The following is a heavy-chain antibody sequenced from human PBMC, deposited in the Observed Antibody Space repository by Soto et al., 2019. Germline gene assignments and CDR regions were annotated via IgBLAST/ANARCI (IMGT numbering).Heavy chain of an antibody. CDR3: AAETEIVVVVAAPY. D-gene: IGHD2-15*01. V-gene: IGHV4-39*01. Sequence: SETLSLTCTVSGGSISSSSYYWGWIRQPPGKGLEWIGSIYYSGSTYYNPSLKSRVTISVDTSKNQFSLKLSSVTAADTAVYYCAAETEIVVVVAAPYWGQGTLVTVSS. CDR2: IYYSGST. J-gene: IGHJ4*02. CDR1: GGSISSSSYY.